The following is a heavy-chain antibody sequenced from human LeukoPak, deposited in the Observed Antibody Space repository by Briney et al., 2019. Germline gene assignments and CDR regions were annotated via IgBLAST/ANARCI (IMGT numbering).Heavy chain of an antibody. V-gene: IGHV1-2*02. J-gene: IGHJ5*02. CDR2: INPNSGGT. CDR3: ARDFSIVVVTAIYNWFDP. CDR1: GYTFTGYY. D-gene: IGHD2-21*02. Sequence: ASVTVSCKASGYTFTGYYMHWVRQAPGQGLGWMGWINPNSGGTNYAQKFQGRVTMTRDTSISTAYMELSRLRSDDTAVYYCARDFSIVVVTAIYNWFDPWGQGTLVTVSS.